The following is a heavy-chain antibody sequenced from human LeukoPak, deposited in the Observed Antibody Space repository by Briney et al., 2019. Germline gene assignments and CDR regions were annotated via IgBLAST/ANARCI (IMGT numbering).Heavy chain of an antibody. J-gene: IGHJ5*02. CDR2: IYPGDSDT. D-gene: IGHD6-13*01. Sequence: GESLQISCKGSGYSFTSYWIGWVRQMPGKGLEWIGIIYPGDSDTRYSPSFQGQVTISADKSISTAYLQWSSLKASDTAMYYCARLGAIAAAGPEENWFDPWGQGTLVTVSS. V-gene: IGHV5-51*01. CDR3: ARLGAIAAAGPEENWFDP. CDR1: GYSFTSYW.